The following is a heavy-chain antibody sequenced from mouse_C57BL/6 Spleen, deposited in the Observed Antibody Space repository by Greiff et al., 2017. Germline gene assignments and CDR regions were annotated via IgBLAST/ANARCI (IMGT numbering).Heavy chain of an antibody. CDR3: ARKLRRGWYFDV. D-gene: IGHD2-4*01. Sequence: VQLQQPGAELVRPGSSVKLSCKASGYTFTSYWMDWVKQRPGQGLEWIGNIYPSDSETHYNQKFKDKATLTVDKSSSTAYMQLSSLTSEDSAVYYCARKLRRGWYFDVWGTGTTVTVSS. CDR1: GYTFTSYW. V-gene: IGHV1-61*01. CDR2: IYPSDSET. J-gene: IGHJ1*03.